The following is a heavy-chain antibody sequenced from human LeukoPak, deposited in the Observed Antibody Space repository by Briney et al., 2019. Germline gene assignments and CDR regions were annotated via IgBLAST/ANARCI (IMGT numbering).Heavy chain of an antibody. Sequence: KPSETLSLTCAVYGGSFSGYYWSWIRQAPGKGLEWIGEINHSGNTNYNPSLKSRVTISVDTSKNQFSLKLSPVTAADTAVYYCVTEPGYCTGGRCYGGWFDPWGQGTLVTVSS. J-gene: IGHJ5*02. D-gene: IGHD2-15*01. CDR2: INHSGNT. V-gene: IGHV4-34*01. CDR3: VTEPGYCTGGRCYGGWFDP. CDR1: GGSFSGYY.